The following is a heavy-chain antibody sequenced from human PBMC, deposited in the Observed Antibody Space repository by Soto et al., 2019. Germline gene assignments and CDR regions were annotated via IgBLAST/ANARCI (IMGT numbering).Heavy chain of an antibody. CDR3: ARVGYNDYENDY. D-gene: IGHD5-12*01. CDR1: GFSFSSYW. J-gene: IGHJ4*02. V-gene: IGHV3-7*05. CDR2: INQDASNK. Sequence: EVQLVESGGGLVQPGGSLRLSCAASGFSFSSYWMTWVRQAPGKGLEWVANINQDASNKNYMDSVKGRLTISRDNAKNSVYLQTNSLRVEDTAVYYCARVGYNDYENDYWGQGTLVTVSS.